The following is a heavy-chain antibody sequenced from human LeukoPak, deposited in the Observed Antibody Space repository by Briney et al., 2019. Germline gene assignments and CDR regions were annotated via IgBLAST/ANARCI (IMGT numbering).Heavy chain of an antibody. CDR3: ARTHSSSWGIIDY. V-gene: IGHV3-30-3*01. D-gene: IGHD2-2*01. J-gene: IGHJ4*02. CDR2: ISYDGSNK. CDR1: GFTFSSYA. Sequence: PGRSLRLSCAASGFTFSSYAMHWVRQAPGKGLEWVAVISYDGSNKYYADSVKGRFTISRDNSKTTLYLQMNSLRAEDTAVYYCARTHSSSWGIIDYWGQGTLVTVSS.